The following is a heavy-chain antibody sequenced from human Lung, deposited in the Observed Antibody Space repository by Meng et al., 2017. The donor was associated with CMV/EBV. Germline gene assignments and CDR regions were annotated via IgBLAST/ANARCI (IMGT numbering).Heavy chain of an antibody. D-gene: IGHD2-21*01. V-gene: IGHV1-18*01. CDR2: IRVYNGDT. Sequence: TFTSYGINWVRQAPGLGLEWMGWIRVYNGDTKYAQKFQGRVTMTTDTSTSTAYMELRSLRSDDTAVYYCARRGPSYCGVDCLAWFDPWGQGTLVTVSS. CDR3: ARRGPSYCGVDCLAWFDP. J-gene: IGHJ5*02. CDR1: TFTSYG.